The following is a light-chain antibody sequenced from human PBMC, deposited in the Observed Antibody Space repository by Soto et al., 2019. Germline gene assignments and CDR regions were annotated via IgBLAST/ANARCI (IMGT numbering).Light chain of an antibody. Sequence: QSALTQPASVSDSPGQSISISRGGGRNDIGTYNLVSWYQQHPGKAPKLIIYGVIKRPSGVPDRFPGSKSGNTASLTVSGLQAEDEADYYCRSYAGSNNLVFGGGTKLTVL. J-gene: IGLJ2*01. CDR2: GVI. V-gene: IGLV2-14*02. CDR3: RSYAGSNNLV. CDR1: RNDIGTYNL.